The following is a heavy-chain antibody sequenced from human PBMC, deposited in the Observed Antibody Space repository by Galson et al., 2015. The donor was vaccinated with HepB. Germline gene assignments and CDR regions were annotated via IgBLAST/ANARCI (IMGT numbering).Heavy chain of an antibody. CDR1: GLTFSRSW. V-gene: IGHV3-7*03. J-gene: IGHJ4*02. D-gene: IGHD6-19*01. Sequence: SLRLSCAASGLTFSRSWMSWVRQAPGKGLEWVANIKPEGSEKYYVDSVKGRFTISRDNAKNSLYLQMNSLRAEDTAVYYCARDRNIKQWPPQYYFDYWGQGTLVTVSS. CDR3: ARDRNIKQWPPQYYFDY. CDR2: IKPEGSEK.